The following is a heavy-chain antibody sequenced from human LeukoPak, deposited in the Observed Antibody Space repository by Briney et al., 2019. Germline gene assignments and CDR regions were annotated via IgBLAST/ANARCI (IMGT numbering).Heavy chain of an antibody. CDR1: GFTVSSNY. V-gene: IGHV3-53*01. J-gene: IGHJ4*02. CDR3: ARGGEYYYGSGSYLY. CDR2: IYSGGST. D-gene: IGHD3-10*01. Sequence: GGSLRLSCAASGFTVSSNYMSWVRQAPGKGLEWVSVIYSGGSTYYADSVKGRFTISRDNSKNTLYLQMNSLRAEDTAVYYCARGGEYYYGSGSYLYWGQGTLVTVSS.